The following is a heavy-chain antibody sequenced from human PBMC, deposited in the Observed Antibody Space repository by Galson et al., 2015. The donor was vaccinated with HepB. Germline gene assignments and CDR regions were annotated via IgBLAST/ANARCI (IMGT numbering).Heavy chain of an antibody. CDR2: ISVNSSTI. V-gene: IGHV3-48*04. J-gene: IGHJ4*02. CDR3: ASLGY. CDR1: GFIFSNYD. D-gene: IGHD3-16*01. Sequence: SLRLSCAVSGFIFSNYDMNWVRQAPGKGLEWVSYISVNSSTIYYADSLKGRFTISRDNARKSLYLHMNSLRAEDTAVYYCASLGYWGQGALVTVSS.